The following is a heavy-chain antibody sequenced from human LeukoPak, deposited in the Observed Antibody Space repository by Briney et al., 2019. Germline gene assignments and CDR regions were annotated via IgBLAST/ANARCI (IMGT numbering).Heavy chain of an antibody. CDR3: ARDLNFQDTMVREGDFDY. Sequence: SVKVSCKASGGTFSSYAISWVRQAPGQGLEWMGGIIPIFGTANYAQKFQGRVTITADEPTSTAYMELSSLRSEDTAVYYCARDLNFQDTMVREGDFDYWGQGTLVTVSS. CDR1: GGTFSSYA. CDR2: IIPIFGTA. D-gene: IGHD3-10*01. V-gene: IGHV1-69*13. J-gene: IGHJ4*02.